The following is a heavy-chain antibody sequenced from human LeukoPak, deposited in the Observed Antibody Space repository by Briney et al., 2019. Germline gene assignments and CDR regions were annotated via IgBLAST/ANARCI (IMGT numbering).Heavy chain of an antibody. D-gene: IGHD2-21*01. CDR2: ISYGGST. CDR1: GGSISSNSNY. V-gene: IGHV4-39*01. Sequence: SETLSLTCTVSGGSISSNSNYWAWIRQPPGRGLEWIGSISYGGSTYYSPSLESRVTISVDTSKNQFSLGLSSVTAADTAVYYCARQALWFFDHWGQGTLVTVSS. J-gene: IGHJ4*02. CDR3: ARQALWFFDH.